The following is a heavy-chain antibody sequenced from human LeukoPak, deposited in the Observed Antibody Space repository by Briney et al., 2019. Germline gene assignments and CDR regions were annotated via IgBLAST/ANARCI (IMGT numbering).Heavy chain of an antibody. J-gene: IGHJ3*02. Sequence: SETLSLTCTVSGGSISSSSYYWGWIRQPPGKGLEWIGSISYSGSTYYNPSLKSRVAISVDTSKNQFSLKLSSVTAADTAVYYCARVSGITMIVVLHSDAFDIWGQGTLVTVSS. CDR1: GGSISSSSYY. V-gene: IGHV4-39*07. CDR2: ISYSGST. D-gene: IGHD3-22*01. CDR3: ARVSGITMIVVLHSDAFDI.